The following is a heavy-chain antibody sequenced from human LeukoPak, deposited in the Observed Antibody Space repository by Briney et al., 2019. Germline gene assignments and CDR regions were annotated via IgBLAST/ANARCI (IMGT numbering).Heavy chain of an antibody. CDR1: QFPFSSFE. CDR2: IDSIATTM. Sequence: GGSLRLSCAASQFPFSSFEMNWVRQAPGKGLEWVAYIDSIATTMYYADSVKGRFTISRDNAKNSLYLQMNSLRAEDTAVYYCAKDGETDWEDYYDSSGYSIFDYWGQGTLVTVSS. D-gene: IGHD3-22*01. J-gene: IGHJ4*02. V-gene: IGHV3-48*03. CDR3: AKDGETDWEDYYDSSGYSIFDY.